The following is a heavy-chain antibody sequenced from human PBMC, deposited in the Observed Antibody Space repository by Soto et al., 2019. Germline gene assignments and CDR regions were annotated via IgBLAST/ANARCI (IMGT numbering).Heavy chain of an antibody. V-gene: IGHV1-46*03. Sequence: ASVKVSCKASGNTFSNYYIHWVRQAPGQGLEWMGTINPSGGHTTYAQKYLGRVTMNRDSSTSTLYMELTSLRFEDTAVYYCARGGHVVVVTAAFDYWGQGTLVTVSS. CDR3: ARGGHVVVVTAAFDY. CDR1: GNTFSNYY. J-gene: IGHJ4*02. D-gene: IGHD2-21*02. CDR2: INPSGGHT.